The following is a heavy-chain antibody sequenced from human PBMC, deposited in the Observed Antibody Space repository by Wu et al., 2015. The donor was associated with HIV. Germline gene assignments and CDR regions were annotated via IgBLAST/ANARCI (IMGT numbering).Heavy chain of an antibody. Sequence: QVQLQESGPRLVKPSETLSLTCSVSGVSTRSHYWSWIRQSAGKGLEWIGRIYETGSANYNPSLKSRLTMSVDPSKNQFSLRLTSVTAADTAIYYCARRRGIYSTGYYFGLWGQGILVIVSS. V-gene: IGHV4-4*07. CDR1: GVSTRSHY. CDR2: IYETGSA. D-gene: IGHD3-10*01. J-gene: IGHJ4*02. CDR3: ARRRGIYSTGYYFGL.